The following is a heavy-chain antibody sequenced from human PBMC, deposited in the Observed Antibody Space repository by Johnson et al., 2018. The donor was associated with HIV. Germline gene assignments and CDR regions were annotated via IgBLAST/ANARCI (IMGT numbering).Heavy chain of an antibody. CDR3: AKVGTGYTSSSVGAFDI. D-gene: IGHD6-19*01. V-gene: IGHV3-7*02. J-gene: IGHJ3*02. CDR1: GFTFSSYW. Sequence: VQLVESGGGLVQPGGSLRLSCVASGFTFSSYWMSWVRQAPGKGLEWVANIKKDGSDKYYVDSVKGRFTISRDNAKSSLYLQMNSLRVEDTAVYYCAKVGTGYTSSSVGAFDIWGQGTMVTVSS. CDR2: IKKDGSDK.